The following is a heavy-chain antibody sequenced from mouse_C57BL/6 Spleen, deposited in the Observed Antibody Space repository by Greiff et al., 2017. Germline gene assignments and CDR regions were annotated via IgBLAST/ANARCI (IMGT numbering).Heavy chain of an antibody. J-gene: IGHJ2*01. CDR3: ARALGGSSFDY. CDR1: GFTFSSYA. D-gene: IGHD1-1*01. CDR2: ISAGGSYT. Sequence: EVQGVESGGGLVKPGGSLKLSCAASGFTFSSYAMSWVRQTTEKRLEWVATISAGGSYTYYPDNVKGRFTISRDNAKNNLYLQMSHLKSEDTAMYYCARALGGSSFDYWGQGTTLTVSS. V-gene: IGHV5-4*01.